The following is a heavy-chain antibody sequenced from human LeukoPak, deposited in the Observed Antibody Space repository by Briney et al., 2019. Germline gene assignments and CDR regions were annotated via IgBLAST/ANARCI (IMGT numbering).Heavy chain of an antibody. CDR1: GYTFTSYY. CDR2: INPSGGST. D-gene: IGHD2-2*01. CDR3: ARINCSSTRCYAEDNWFDP. J-gene: IGHJ5*02. V-gene: IGHV1-46*01. Sequence: ASVKVSCKASGYTFTSYYMHWVRQAPGQGLEWMGIINPSGGSTSYAQKFQGRVTMTRDTSTSTVYMELSSLRSEDTAVYYCARINCSSTRCYAEDNWFDPWGQGTLVTVSS.